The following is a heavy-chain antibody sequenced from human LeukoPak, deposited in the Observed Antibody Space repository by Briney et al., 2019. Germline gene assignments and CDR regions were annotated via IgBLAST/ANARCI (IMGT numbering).Heavy chain of an antibody. D-gene: IGHD6-13*01. V-gene: IGHV1-2*02. CDR3: ARRGGAAAAGTFY. Sequence: ASVKVSCKASGYTFTGYYMHWVRQAPGQGLEWMGWINPNSGGTNYAQKFQGRVTMTRDTSISTAYMELSRLRSDDTAVYYCARRGGAAAAGTFYWGQGTLVTVSS. CDR1: GYTFTGYY. J-gene: IGHJ4*02. CDR2: INPNSGGT.